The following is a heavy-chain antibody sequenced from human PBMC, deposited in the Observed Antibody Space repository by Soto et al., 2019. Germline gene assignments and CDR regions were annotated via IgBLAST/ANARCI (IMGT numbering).Heavy chain of an antibody. V-gene: IGHV1-69*01. D-gene: IGHD3-22*01. Sequence: SVPLSCTASGDTFSRYPIILVVQAPGQVLEWMGGIIPIFGTANYAQKFQGRVTITADESTSTAYMELSSLRSEDTAVYYCARRSSGYRMGYYYYDMDVWGQGTTVTVS. CDR2: IIPIFGTA. CDR3: ARRSSGYRMGYYYYDMDV. CDR1: GDTFSRYP. J-gene: IGHJ6*02.